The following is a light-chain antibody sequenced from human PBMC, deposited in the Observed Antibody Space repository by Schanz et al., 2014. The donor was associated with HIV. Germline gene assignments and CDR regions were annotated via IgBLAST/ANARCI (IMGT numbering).Light chain of an antibody. CDR2: ATS. Sequence: IVLTQSPVTLSLSPGERATLSCRASQDVSGYLAWYQQKRDQPPRLVIYATSTRAAGIPDRFSGTGSGTDFTLTISRLEPEDFAVYYCQHYGSSFGPGTKVDIK. V-gene: IGKV3-20*01. CDR3: QHYGSS. CDR1: QDVSGY. J-gene: IGKJ3*01.